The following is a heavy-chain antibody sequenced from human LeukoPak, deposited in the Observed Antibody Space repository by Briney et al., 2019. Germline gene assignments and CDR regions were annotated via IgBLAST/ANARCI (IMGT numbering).Heavy chain of an antibody. CDR3: ARGGDYGDYNSLGY. D-gene: IGHD4-17*01. J-gene: IGHJ4*02. Sequence: PSETLSLTCTVSGGSISSSSYYWGWIRQPPGKGLEWIGSIYYSGSTYYNPSLKSRVTISVDTSKNQFSLKLSSVTAADTAVYYCARGGDYGDYNSLGYWGQGTLVTVSS. CDR2: IYYSGST. V-gene: IGHV4-39*07. CDR1: GGSISSSSYY.